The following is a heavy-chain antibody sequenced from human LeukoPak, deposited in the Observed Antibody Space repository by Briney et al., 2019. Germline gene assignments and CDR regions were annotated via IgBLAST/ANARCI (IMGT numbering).Heavy chain of an antibody. J-gene: IGHJ4*02. CDR1: GGSISSSSYY. Sequence: PSETLSLTCTVSGGSISSSSYYWGWIRQPPGKGLEWIGSIYYSGSTYYNPSLKSRVTISVDTSKNQFSLKLSSVTAADTAVYYCARRRYDYIWGSYSGSIDYWGRGTLATVSS. CDR2: IYYSGST. D-gene: IGHD3-16*01. CDR3: ARRRYDYIWGSYSGSIDY. V-gene: IGHV4-39*01.